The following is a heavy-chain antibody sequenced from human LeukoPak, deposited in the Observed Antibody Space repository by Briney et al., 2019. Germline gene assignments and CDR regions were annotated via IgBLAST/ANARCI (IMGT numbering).Heavy chain of an antibody. CDR2: ISSSSSYI. CDR1: KFTFSSYS. Sequence: GGSLRLSCAASKFTFSSYSMNWVRQAPGRGLEWVSSISSSSSYIYYADSVKGRFTVSRDNAKNSLHLQMNSLRAEDTAVYYCARDLGSIVDYWGQGTLVTVSS. V-gene: IGHV3-21*01. J-gene: IGHJ4*02. CDR3: ARDLGSIVDY. D-gene: IGHD3-10*01.